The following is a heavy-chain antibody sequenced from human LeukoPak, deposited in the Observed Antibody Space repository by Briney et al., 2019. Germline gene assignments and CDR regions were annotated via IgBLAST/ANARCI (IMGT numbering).Heavy chain of an antibody. CDR1: GFTFSSYA. Sequence: GRSLRLSCAASGFTFSSYAMHWVRQAPGKGLEWVAVISYDGSNKYYADSVKGRFTISRDNSKNTLYLQMNSLRAEDTAVYYCASAQKWFGESGCFDYWGQGTLVTVSS. D-gene: IGHD3-10*01. CDR2: ISYDGSNK. CDR3: ASAQKWFGESGCFDY. J-gene: IGHJ4*02. V-gene: IGHV3-30-3*01.